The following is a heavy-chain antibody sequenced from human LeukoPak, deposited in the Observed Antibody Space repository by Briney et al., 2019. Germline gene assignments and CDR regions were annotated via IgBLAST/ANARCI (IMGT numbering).Heavy chain of an antibody. D-gene: IGHD6-13*01. J-gene: IGHJ4*02. V-gene: IGHV3-21*04. CDR3: ARGTLKAAATDFDY. CDR2: ISSSSSYI. CDR1: GFTFSSYS. Sequence: SGGSLRLSCAASGFTFSSYSMNWVRQAPGKGLEWVSSISSSSSYIYYADSVKGRFTISRDNAKNSLYLQMNSLRAEDTALYYCARGTLKAAATDFDYWGQGTLVTVSS.